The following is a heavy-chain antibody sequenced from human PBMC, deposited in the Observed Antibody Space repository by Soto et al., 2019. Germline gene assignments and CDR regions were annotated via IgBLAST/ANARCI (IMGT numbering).Heavy chain of an antibody. J-gene: IGHJ6*02. CDR1: GYRFTSYG. CDR2: INTYNGNT. CDR3: ARDVNIVILPTSYPPLYYYYYAMDV. D-gene: IGHD2-2*01. Sequence: RASVKVSCKASGYRFTSYGITWVRQAPGQGLEWMGWINTYNGNTNYAQKLQGRVTMTTDTSTSTAYMELRSLRSDDTAVYYCARDVNIVILPTSYPPLYYYYYAMDVWGQGTTVTVSS. V-gene: IGHV1-18*01.